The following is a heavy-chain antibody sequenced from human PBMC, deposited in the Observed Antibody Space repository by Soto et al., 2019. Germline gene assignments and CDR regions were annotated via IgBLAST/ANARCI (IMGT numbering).Heavy chain of an antibody. CDR1: GDTFSFYS. Sequence: QVQLVQSGAEVKKPGSSVRVSCKASGDTFSFYSINWVRQAPGLGLEWMGRINPILSMSNYAQRFQRRVTVTADKSTSTAYMELSSLRSEDTAMYYCASSYGSGYRAFDYWGQGALVTVSS. J-gene: IGHJ4*02. V-gene: IGHV1-69*02. CDR3: ASSYGSGYRAFDY. D-gene: IGHD3-10*01. CDR2: INPILSMS.